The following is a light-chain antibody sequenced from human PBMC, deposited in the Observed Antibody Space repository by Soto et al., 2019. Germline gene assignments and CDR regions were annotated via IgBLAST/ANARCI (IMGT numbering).Light chain of an antibody. V-gene: IGKV3-20*01. Sequence: EIVLTQSPVTLSLSPGERATLSCRASQSVSSNRLAWYQQKPGQAPRLLIYGASTRATGIPDRFSGSGSGTDFTLTISRLEPADFAAYYCQQYDTSPRTFGQGTKVEI. J-gene: IGKJ1*01. CDR1: QSVSSNR. CDR2: GAS. CDR3: QQYDTSPRT.